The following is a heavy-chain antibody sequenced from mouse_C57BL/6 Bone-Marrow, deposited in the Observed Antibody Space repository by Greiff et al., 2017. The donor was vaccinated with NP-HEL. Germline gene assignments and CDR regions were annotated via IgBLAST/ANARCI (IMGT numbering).Heavy chain of an antibody. CDR1: GYTFTTYP. D-gene: IGHD1-1*01. J-gene: IGHJ3*01. CDR2: FHPYNDDT. CDR3: ARRDYYGSSPSRWSWCAY. Sequence: QVQLQQSGAELVKPGASVKMSCKASGYTFTTYPIEWMKQNHGKSLEWIGNFHPYNDDTKYNEKFKGKATLTVEKSSSTVYLELSRLTSDDSAVYYCARRDYYGSSPSRWSWCAYWGQGTLVTVSA. V-gene: IGHV1-47*01.